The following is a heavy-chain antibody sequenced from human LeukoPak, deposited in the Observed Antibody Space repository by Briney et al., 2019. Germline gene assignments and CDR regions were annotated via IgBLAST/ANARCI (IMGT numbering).Heavy chain of an antibody. J-gene: IGHJ6*02. CDR3: ARSGYGDYGETAIPYYYYYGMDV. V-gene: IGHV5-51*01. CDR2: IYPGDSDT. CDR1: GYSFTSYW. Sequence: GESLKISCKGSGYSFTSYWIGWVRQMPGKGLEWMGIIYPGDSDTRYSPSFQGQVTISADKSISTAYLQWSSLKASDTAMYYCARSGYGDYGETAIPYYYYYGMDVWGQGTTVTVSS. D-gene: IGHD4-17*01.